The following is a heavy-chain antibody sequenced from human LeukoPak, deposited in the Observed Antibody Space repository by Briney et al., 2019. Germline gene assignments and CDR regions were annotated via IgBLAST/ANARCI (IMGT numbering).Heavy chain of an antibody. V-gene: IGHV3-23*01. CDR3: AKDPGGVDV. CDR1: GFPFSSYA. Sequence: GGSLRLSCAGSGFPFSSYAMSWVRQAPGKGLEWVSAISGGGGSTYYADSVKGRFTISRDNSKNTLYLQMNSLRAEDTAVYYCAKDPGGVDVWGQGTTVTVSS. D-gene: IGHD1-26*01. J-gene: IGHJ6*02. CDR2: ISGGGGST.